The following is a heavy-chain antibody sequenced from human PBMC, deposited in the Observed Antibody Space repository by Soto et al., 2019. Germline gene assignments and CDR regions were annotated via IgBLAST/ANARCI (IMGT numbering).Heavy chain of an antibody. V-gene: IGHV1-18*01. CDR2: ISAYNGNT. CDR1: GYTFTSYG. D-gene: IGHD2-15*01. CDR3: ASSDCSGGSCPLFDP. J-gene: IGHJ5*02. Sequence: GASVKVSCKASGYTFTSYGISWVRQAPGQGLEWMGWISAYNGNTNYAQKLQGRVTMTTDTSTSTAYMELRSLRSDDTAVYYCASSDCSGGSCPLFDPWGQGTLVTVSS.